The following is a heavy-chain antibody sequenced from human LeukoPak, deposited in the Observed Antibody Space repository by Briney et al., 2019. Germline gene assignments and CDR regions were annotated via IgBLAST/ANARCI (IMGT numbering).Heavy chain of an antibody. CDR3: ARQHTSGAGPFDY. Sequence: GDSLKISCKGSGYSFTSNWIGWVRQMPGKGLEWMGIIYPGDSDTRYSPSFQGQVTISADKSISTAYLHWSSLKASDTAMYYCARQHTSGAGPFDYWGQGTLVTVSS. D-gene: IGHD6-19*01. V-gene: IGHV5-51*01. J-gene: IGHJ4*02. CDR2: IYPGDSDT. CDR1: GYSFTSNW.